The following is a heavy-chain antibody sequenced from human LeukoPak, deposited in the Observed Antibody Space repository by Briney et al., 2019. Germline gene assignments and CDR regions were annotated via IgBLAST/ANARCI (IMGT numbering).Heavy chain of an antibody. D-gene: IGHD3-3*01. CDR2: INHSGST. CDR1: GGSFSGYY. J-gene: IGHJ5*02. Sequence: SSETLSLTCAVYGGSFSGYYWSWIRQPPGKGLEWIGEINHSGSTNYNPSLKSRVTISVDTSKNQFSLRLSSVTAADTAVYYCARLRRFSENDPWGQGTLVTVSS. CDR3: ARLRRFSENDP. V-gene: IGHV4-34*01.